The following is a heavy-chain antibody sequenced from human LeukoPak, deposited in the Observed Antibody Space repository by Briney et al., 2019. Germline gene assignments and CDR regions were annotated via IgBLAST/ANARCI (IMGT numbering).Heavy chain of an antibody. V-gene: IGHV4-31*03. CDR3: ARGGGVYDYVWGSYRSPYYFDY. J-gene: IGHJ4*02. D-gene: IGHD3-16*02. Sequence: PSQTLSLTCTVSGGSISSGGYYWSWIRQHPGKGLEWIGYIYYSGSTYYNPSLKSRVTISVDTSKNQFSLKLSSVTAADTAVYYCARGGGVYDYVWGSYRSPYYFDYWGQGTLVTVSS. CDR1: GGSISSGGYY. CDR2: IYYSGST.